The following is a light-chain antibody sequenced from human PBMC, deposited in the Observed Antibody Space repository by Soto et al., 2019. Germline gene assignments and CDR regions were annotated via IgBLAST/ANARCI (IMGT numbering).Light chain of an antibody. CDR3: QQYSNWPTWT. Sequence: EIVMTQSPATLSLSPGERATLSCRASQSVSSNLAWYQQKPGQAPRLLIYGASTRATGIPARFSGSGSGTEFILTINSLQSEDFAVYYCQQYSNWPTWTFGQGTKVDIK. J-gene: IGKJ1*01. CDR2: GAS. CDR1: QSVSSN. V-gene: IGKV3-15*01.